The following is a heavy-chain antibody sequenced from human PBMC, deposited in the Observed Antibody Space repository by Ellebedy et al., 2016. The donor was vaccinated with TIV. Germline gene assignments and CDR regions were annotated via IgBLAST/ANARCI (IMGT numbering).Heavy chain of an antibody. D-gene: IGHD1-26*01. CDR1: GFTFSSYG. CDR3: ARSGRGGATIDY. V-gene: IGHV3-30*03. Sequence: PGGSLRLSCAASGFTFSSYGMHWVRQAPGQGLEWVAVVSYVGNNKYYADSVKGRFTISRDNSKNTLYLQMNSLRAEDTAVYYCARSGRGGATIDYWGQGTLVTVSS. CDR2: VSYVGNNK. J-gene: IGHJ4*02.